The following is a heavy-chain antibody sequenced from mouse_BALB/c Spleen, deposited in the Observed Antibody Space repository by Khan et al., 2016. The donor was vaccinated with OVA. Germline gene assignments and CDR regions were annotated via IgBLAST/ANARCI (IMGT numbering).Heavy chain of an antibody. CDR1: GYTFTSYW. CDR2: IAPGSGST. V-gene: IGHV1S41*01. J-gene: IGHJ4*01. Sequence: DLVKPGASVKLSCKASGYTFTSYWINWIKQRPGQGLEGIGRIAPGSGSTSYNEMFKDKATLTVDTSSSTAYLQVSSLSSEDSAVYFCARGNYYGNSAYAMDYWGQGTSRTVSS. CDR3: ARGNYYGNSAYAMDY. D-gene: IGHD1-1*01.